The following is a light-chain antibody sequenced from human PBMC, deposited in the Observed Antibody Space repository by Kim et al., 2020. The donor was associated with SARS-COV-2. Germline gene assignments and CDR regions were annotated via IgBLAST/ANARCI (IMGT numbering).Light chain of an antibody. V-gene: IGLV3-9*01. J-gene: IGLJ3*02. CDR3: QVWGSSTGA. CDR2: RNT. Sequence: SYELTQPLSVSVALGQTATIAYEGNNIGTKNVHWFQQKPGQAPVVVISRNTNRPSGIPERFSGSNSGNTATLTISRAQPGEETDSYCQVWGSSTGAFGGG. CDR1: NIGTKN.